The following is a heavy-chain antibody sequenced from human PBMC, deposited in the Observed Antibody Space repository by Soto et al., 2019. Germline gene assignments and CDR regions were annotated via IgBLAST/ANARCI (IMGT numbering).Heavy chain of an antibody. V-gene: IGHV4-31*03. D-gene: IGHD6-13*01. J-gene: IGHJ3*02. CDR3: ARDAQAAALDQGVFDI. CDR1: DGSISSGGYY. CDR2: IYYSGST. Sequence: QVQLQESGPGLVKPSQTLSLTCTVSDGSISSGGYYWSWIRQHPGKGLEWIGYIYYSGSTYYNPFLKSRVTISVDTSKNQFSLKLSSVTAADTAVYHCARDAQAAALDQGVFDIWGQGTMVTVSS.